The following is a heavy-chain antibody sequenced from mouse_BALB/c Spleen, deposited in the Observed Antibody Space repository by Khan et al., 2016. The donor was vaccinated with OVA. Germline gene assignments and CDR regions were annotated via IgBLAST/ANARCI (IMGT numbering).Heavy chain of an antibody. CDR1: GYTFTNYG. CDR2: INTYTGEP. Sequence: QIQLVQSGPELKKPGETVKISCKASGYTFTNYGMNWVKQAPGKGLKWMGWINTYTGEPTYADDFKGRFAFSLETSASTAYLQINNLKNEDMATYFCARINWDGVGFDYWGQGTTLTVSS. D-gene: IGHD4-1*01. J-gene: IGHJ2*01. V-gene: IGHV9-1*02. CDR3: ARINWDGVGFDY.